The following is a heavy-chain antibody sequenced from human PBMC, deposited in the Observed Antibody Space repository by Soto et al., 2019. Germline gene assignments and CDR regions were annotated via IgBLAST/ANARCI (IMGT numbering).Heavy chain of an antibody. CDR2: INPSSGST. J-gene: IGHJ4*02. Sequence: QVQLVQSGAEVKKPGASVKVSCKASGYTFTSYYMHWVRQAPGQGLEWMGIINPSSGSTSYAQKFQGRVTMTTDTSTSTLYMELSSLKSEDTAVYYCARDGVFEYSRSSPSYYFDYWGQGTLVTVSS. V-gene: IGHV1-46*01. D-gene: IGHD6-6*01. CDR1: GYTFTSYY. CDR3: ARDGVFEYSRSSPSYYFDY.